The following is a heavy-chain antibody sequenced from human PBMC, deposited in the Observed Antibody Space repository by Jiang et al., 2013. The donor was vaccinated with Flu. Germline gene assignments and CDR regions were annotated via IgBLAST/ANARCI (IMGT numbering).Heavy chain of an antibody. J-gene: IGHJ4*02. CDR3: ARSDDYPLDQ. D-gene: IGHD3-16*01. CDR1: GFTISPYE. Sequence: LVQPGGSLRLSCAVSGFTISPYEMNWVRQAPGKGLEWISCIRRNNIIYYADSVKGRXTISRDSATNSLYLQMNSLRAEDTAIYYCARSDDYPLDQWGQGTLVTVSS. V-gene: IGHV3-48*03. CDR2: IRRNNII.